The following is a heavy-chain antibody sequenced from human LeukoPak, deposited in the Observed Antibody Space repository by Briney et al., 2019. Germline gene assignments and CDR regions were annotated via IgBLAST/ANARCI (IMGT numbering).Heavy chain of an antibody. D-gene: IGHD3-22*01. Sequence: ASVKVSCKASGYTFSNYGISWVRHAPGQGLEWMGWISCYNGDTKYAQKFQGRVTMTTDTSTSTTYMELRSLRSDDTAVYYCARDNPYYYLYWGQGTLVTVSS. CDR3: ARDNPYYYLY. CDR1: GYTFSNYG. V-gene: IGHV1-18*01. J-gene: IGHJ4*02. CDR2: ISCYNGDT.